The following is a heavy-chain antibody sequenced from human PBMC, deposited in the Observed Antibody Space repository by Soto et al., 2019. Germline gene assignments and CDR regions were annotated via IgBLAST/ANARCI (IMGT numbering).Heavy chain of an antibody. CDR2: IKQAGSEK. D-gene: IGHD6-19*01. Sequence: EVQLVESGGGLVQPGGSLRLSCAASGFTFSSYWMSWVRQAPGKGLEWEANIKQAGSEKYYVDSVKGRFTISRDNAKNSLYLQMNSLRAEDTVVYYCARVGYSSGWTFFDYWGQGTLVTVSS. CDR3: ARVGYSSGWTFFDY. J-gene: IGHJ4*02. V-gene: IGHV3-7*01. CDR1: GFTFSSYW.